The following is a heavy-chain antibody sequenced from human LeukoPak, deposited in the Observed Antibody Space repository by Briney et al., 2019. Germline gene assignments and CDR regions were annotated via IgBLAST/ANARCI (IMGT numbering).Heavy chain of an antibody. Sequence: GGSLRLSCAASGFTFSSYSMNWVRQAPGKGLEWVSYISSSSSTIYYADTVQGRFTISRDNAKNSLYLQMNSLRAEDTAVYYCARSAMAGVWAWGQGTLVTVSS. CDR2: ISSSSSTI. CDR3: ARSAMAGVWA. CDR1: GFTFSSYS. J-gene: IGHJ5*02. V-gene: IGHV3-48*04. D-gene: IGHD6-19*01.